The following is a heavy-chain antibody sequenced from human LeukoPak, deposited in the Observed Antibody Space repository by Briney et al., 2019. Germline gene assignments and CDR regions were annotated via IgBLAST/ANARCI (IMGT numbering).Heavy chain of an antibody. CDR3: ARVGYDFWSGTHYYYYYMDI. V-gene: IGHV1-18*01. Sequence: GASVRVSCKASGYTFTSYGITWVRQAPGQGLEWMGWIIAYNGYIKYAQNLQGRVTMTTDTSTSTAYMELRSLRSDDTAVYYCARVGYDFWSGTHYYYYYMDIWGKGTTVTVSS. D-gene: IGHD3-3*01. CDR1: GYTFTSYG. CDR2: IIAYNGYI. J-gene: IGHJ6*03.